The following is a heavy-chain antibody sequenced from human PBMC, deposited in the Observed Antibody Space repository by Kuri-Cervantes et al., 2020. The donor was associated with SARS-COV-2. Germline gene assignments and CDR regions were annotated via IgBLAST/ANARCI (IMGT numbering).Heavy chain of an antibody. CDR1: GYTFTSYD. CDR3: AGDTPRSGIGGRIAVAFDY. J-gene: IGHJ4*02. CDR2: ISAYNGNT. V-gene: IGHV1-18*01. D-gene: IGHD6-19*01. Sequence: AGVKVSCKASGYTFTSYDINWVRQAPGQGLEWMGWISAYNGNTNYAQKLQGRVTMTTDTSTTTAYLELRSLSSDDTAVYYCAGDTPRSGIGGRIAVAFDYWGQGTLVTVSS.